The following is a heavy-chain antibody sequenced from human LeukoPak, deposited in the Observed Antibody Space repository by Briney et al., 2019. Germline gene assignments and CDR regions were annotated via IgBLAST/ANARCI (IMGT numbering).Heavy chain of an antibody. J-gene: IGHJ5*02. V-gene: IGHV1-69*13. D-gene: IGHD2-2*01. Sequence: SVKVSCKASGGTFSSYAISWVRQAPGQGLEWMGGIIPIFGTANYAQKFQGRVTITADESTSTAYMELSSLRSEDTAVYYCARTEIYCSSTSCLGWLDPWGQGTLVTVSS. CDR2: IIPIFGTA. CDR3: ARTEIYCSSTSCLGWLDP. CDR1: GGTFSSYA.